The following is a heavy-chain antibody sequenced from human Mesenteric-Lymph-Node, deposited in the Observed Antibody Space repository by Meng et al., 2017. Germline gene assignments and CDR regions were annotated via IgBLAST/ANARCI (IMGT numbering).Heavy chain of an antibody. CDR2: IYHGVNI. CDR1: GGSSSSGDYS. V-gene: IGHV4-30-2*01. J-gene: IGHJ5*02. D-gene: IGHD2-15*01. CDR3: VRDTRRGGGWFDP. Sequence: QLQGSGPGLGKPSQTLSLTCTVSGGSSSSGDYSWTWIRQPPGKGLEWIGYIYHGVNIYYTPSLRSRVTISVDKSRSQFSLKLTSVSAADTAVYYCVRDTRRGGGWFDPWGQGTLVTVSS.